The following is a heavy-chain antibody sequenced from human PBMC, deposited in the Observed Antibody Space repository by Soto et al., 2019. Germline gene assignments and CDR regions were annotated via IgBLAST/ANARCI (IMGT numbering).Heavy chain of an antibody. D-gene: IGHD3-3*01. J-gene: IGHJ6*03. V-gene: IGHV3-11*01. Sequence: QVQLVESGGGSVKPGGSLRLSCEASGFTFNDYYMSWIRQAPGKGLEWVSYIDSSGGTVFYADSVKGRFTISRDNAKNSLYLQMNSLRAENTAVYYCARDAGGDYDFWSGYSNYYMDVWGKGATVTVSS. CDR2: IDSSGGTV. CDR3: ARDAGGDYDFWSGYSNYYMDV. CDR1: GFTFNDYY.